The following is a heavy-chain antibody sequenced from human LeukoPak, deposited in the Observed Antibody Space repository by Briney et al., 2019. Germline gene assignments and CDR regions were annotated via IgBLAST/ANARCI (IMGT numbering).Heavy chain of an antibody. J-gene: IGHJ3*02. CDR2: INPSGGST. D-gene: IGHD4-23*01. Sequence: ASVKVSCKASGGTFSSYAISWVRQAPGQGLEWMGIINPSGGSTSYAQKFQGRVTMTRDTSTSTVYMELSSLRSEDTAAYYCAREGYGYGGNSEAFDIWGQGTMVTVSS. V-gene: IGHV1-46*01. CDR1: GGTFSSYA. CDR3: AREGYGYGGNSEAFDI.